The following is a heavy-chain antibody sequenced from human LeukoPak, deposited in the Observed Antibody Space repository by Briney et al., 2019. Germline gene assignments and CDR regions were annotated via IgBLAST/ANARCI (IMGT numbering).Heavy chain of an antibody. J-gene: IGHJ5*02. CDR3: ARQKSSGKDDILTGYYLGRTNWFDP. V-gene: IGHV1-69*01. CDR1: GGTFSSYA. D-gene: IGHD3-9*01. CDR2: IIPIFGTA. Sequence: SVKVSCKASGGTFSSYAISWVRQAPGQGLEWMGGIIPIFGTANYAQKFQGRVTITADESTSTAYMELSSLRSEDTAVYYCARQKSSGKDDILTGYYLGRTNWFDPWGQGTLVTVSS.